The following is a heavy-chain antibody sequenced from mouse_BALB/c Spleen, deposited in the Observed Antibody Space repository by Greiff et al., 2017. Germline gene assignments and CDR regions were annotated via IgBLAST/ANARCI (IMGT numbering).Heavy chain of an antibody. CDR2: IDPANGNT. CDR1: GFNIKDTY. Sequence: VQLKESGAELVKPGASVKLSCTASGFNIKDTYMHWVKQRPEQGLEWIGRIDPANGNTKYDPKFQGKATITADTSSNTAYLQLSSLTSEDTAVYYCAHGYYDAMDYWGQGTSVTVSS. V-gene: IGHV14-3*02. CDR3: AHGYYDAMDY. D-gene: IGHD2-2*01. J-gene: IGHJ4*01.